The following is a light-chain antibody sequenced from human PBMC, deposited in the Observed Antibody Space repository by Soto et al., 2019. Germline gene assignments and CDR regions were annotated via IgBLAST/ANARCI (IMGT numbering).Light chain of an antibody. CDR3: QQYENLPLT. V-gene: IGKV1-5*01. CDR1: QSIDNW. J-gene: IGKJ4*01. Sequence: DIQITQSPSSLSASVGDRVTITCRASQSIDNWLAWYQQKPGKAPKFLIYDASNLASGVPSGFSRSGTGPDYTCTISSLQAEDNGTYYCQQYENLPLTFGGGTQVDIK. CDR2: DAS.